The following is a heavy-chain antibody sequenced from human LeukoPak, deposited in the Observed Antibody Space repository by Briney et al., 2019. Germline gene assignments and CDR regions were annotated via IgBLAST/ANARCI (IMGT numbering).Heavy chain of an antibody. J-gene: IGHJ4*02. D-gene: IGHD2-2*02. CDR2: ISYDGSNK. V-gene: IGHV3-30-3*01. CDR1: GFTFSSYA. Sequence: GGSLRLSCAASGFTFSSYAMHWVRQAPGKGLEWVAVISYDGSNKYYADSVKGRFTISRDNSKNTLYLQMNSLRAEDTAVYYCATIVVVPAAIGDRGDFDYWGQGTLVTVSS. CDR3: ATIVVVPAAIGDRGDFDY.